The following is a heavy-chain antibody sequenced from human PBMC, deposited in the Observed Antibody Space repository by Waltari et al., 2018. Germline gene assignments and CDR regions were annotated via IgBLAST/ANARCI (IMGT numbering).Heavy chain of an antibody. D-gene: IGHD2-2*01. J-gene: IGHJ4*02. CDR1: GFTFSSYG. Sequence: QVQLVESGGGVVQPGGSLRLSCAASGFTFSSYGRPWVRQAPGKGLGWVAFIRYDGSNKYYADSVKGRFTISRDNSKNTLYLQMNSLRAEDTAVYYCAKGYCSSTSCYRFDYWGQGTLVTVSS. CDR3: AKGYCSSTSCYRFDY. CDR2: IRYDGSNK. V-gene: IGHV3-30*02.